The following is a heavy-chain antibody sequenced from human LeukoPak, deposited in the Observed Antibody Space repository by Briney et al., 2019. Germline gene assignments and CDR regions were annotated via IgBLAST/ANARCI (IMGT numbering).Heavy chain of an antibody. J-gene: IGHJ4*02. CDR3: ARRDYYDSSGSLDY. CDR2: IIPILGIA. D-gene: IGHD3-22*01. CDR1: GGTFSSYT. V-gene: IGHV1-69*02. Sequence: SVEVFCKASGGTFSSYTISWVRQAPGQGLEWMGRIIPILGIANYAQKFQGRVTVTADKSTSTAYMELSSLRSEDTAVYYCARRDYYDSSGSLDYWGQGTLVTVSS.